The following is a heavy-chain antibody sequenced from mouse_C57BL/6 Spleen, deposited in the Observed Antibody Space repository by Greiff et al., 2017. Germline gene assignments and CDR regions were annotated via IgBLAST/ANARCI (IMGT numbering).Heavy chain of an antibody. V-gene: IGHV2-6-1*01. CDR3: ARHGRLRRPFDY. Sequence: QVQLQQSGPGLVAPSQSLSITCTVSGFSLTSYGVHWVRQPPGKGLEWLVVIWSDGSTTYNSALKSRLSISKDNSKNHVFLKMSSLQTDDTAMYYCARHGRLRRPFDYWGQGTTVTVSS. J-gene: IGHJ2*01. CDR1: GFSLTSYG. CDR2: IWSDGST. D-gene: IGHD2-4*01.